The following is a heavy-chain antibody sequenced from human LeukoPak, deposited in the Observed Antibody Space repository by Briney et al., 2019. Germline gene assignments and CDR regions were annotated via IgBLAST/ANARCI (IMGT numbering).Heavy chain of an antibody. V-gene: IGHV1-46*01. CDR1: GYTFTSYY. CDR2: INPSGGST. J-gene: IGHJ4*02. D-gene: IGHD2-15*01. Sequence: GASVKASCKASGYTFTSYYMHWVRQAPGQGLEWMGIINPSGGSTSYAQKFQGRVTMTRDTSTSTVYMELSSLRSEDTAVYYCARRGYCSGGSCYQFDYWGQGTLVTVSS. CDR3: ARRGYCSGGSCYQFDY.